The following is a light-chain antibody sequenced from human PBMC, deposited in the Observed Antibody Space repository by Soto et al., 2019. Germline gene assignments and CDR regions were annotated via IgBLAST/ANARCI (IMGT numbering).Light chain of an antibody. V-gene: IGLV2-14*01. CDR3: SSYTRDSTLV. J-gene: IGLJ2*01. Sequence: QSALTQPASVSGSPGQSITISCTGTSNDVGSYNYVSWYQQHPGKAPKLMIYDVSNRPLGASNRFSGSKSGNTASLTISGLQAEDEADYYCSSYTRDSTLVFGGGTQLTVL. CDR1: SNDVGSYNY. CDR2: DVS.